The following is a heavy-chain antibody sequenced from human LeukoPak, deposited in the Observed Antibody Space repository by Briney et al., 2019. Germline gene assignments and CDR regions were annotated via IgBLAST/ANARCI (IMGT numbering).Heavy chain of an antibody. V-gene: IGHV3-66*01. CDR1: GSSVSGSY. CDR2: IYIGGDT. J-gene: IGHJ1*01. CDR3: AKAAGTGWAEYFQN. D-gene: IGHD6-19*01. Sequence: GGSLRLSCAASGSSVSGSYMIWVRQAPRKGLEWVSTIYIGGDTYYADSVEGRFTISRDSSENTLFLQMDNLRSEDTAVYYCAKAAGTGWAEYFQNWGQGTQVIVSS.